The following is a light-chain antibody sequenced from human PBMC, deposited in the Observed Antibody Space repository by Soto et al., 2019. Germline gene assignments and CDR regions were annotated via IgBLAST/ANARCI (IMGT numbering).Light chain of an antibody. Sequence: QSVLTQPPSASGSPGQSVNITCTGTSNDIGSYNFVSWFQQHPGKTPKLMIYGVNKRPSGVPDRFSGSKSGTTASLTVSGLQTEDEADYYSSSFGNGDLVIFGGGTKVTVL. V-gene: IGLV2-8*01. CDR1: SNDIGSYNF. CDR2: GVN. J-gene: IGLJ2*01. CDR3: SSFGNGDLVI.